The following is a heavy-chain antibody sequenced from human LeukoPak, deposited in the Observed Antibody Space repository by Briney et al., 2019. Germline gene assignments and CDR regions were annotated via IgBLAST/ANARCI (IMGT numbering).Heavy chain of an antibody. V-gene: IGHV3-74*01. J-gene: IGHJ4*02. CDR2: INSDGSST. CDR3: ARTEYSGSYFDN. Sequence: GGSLRLSCGASGFTFSSYWIHWVRQAPGKGLVWVSRINSDGSSTSYADSVMGRFTISRDNAKNTLYLQMDSLRAEDTAVYFCARTEYSGSYFDNWGQGTLVTVSS. CDR1: GFTFSSYW. D-gene: IGHD1-26*01.